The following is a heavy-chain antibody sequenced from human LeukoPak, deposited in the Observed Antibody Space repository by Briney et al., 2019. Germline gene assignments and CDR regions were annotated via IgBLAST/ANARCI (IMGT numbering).Heavy chain of an antibody. V-gene: IGHV3-21*01. D-gene: IGHD7-27*01. CDR1: GFTFSSYS. Sequence: PGGSLRLSCAASGFTFSSYSMNWVRQAPGKGLEWVSSISSSSSYIYYADSVKGRFTISRDNAKNSLYLQMNSLRAEDTTVYYCASSMTNWGDYSGQGTLVTVSP. CDR3: ASSMTNWGDY. J-gene: IGHJ4*02. CDR2: ISSSSSYI.